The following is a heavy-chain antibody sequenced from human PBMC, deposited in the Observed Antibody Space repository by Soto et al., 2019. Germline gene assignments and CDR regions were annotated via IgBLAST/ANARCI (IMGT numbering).Heavy chain of an antibody. CDR3: ASYRIAGQYGMDV. CDR2: IIPIFGTA. J-gene: IGHJ6*02. V-gene: IGHV1-69*13. CDR1: GGTFSSYA. Sequence: ASVKVCCKASGGTFSSYASSWVRQAPGQGLEWMGGIIPIFGTANYAQKFQGRVTITADESTSTAYMELSSLRSEDTAVYYCASYRIAGQYGMDVWGQGTTVTVSS. D-gene: IGHD6-13*01.